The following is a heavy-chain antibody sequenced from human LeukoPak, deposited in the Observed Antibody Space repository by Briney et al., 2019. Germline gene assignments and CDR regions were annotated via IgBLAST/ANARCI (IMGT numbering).Heavy chain of an antibody. V-gene: IGHV3-30-3*01. Sequence: GGSLRLSCAASGFTFSSYAMHWVRQAPGKGLEWVAVISYDGSNKYYADSVKGRFTISRDNSKNTLYLQMNSLRAEDTAVYYCARPHVVVPAAIQAPLLDYWGQGTLVTVSS. CDR2: ISYDGSNK. CDR1: GFTFSSYA. D-gene: IGHD2-2*02. J-gene: IGHJ4*02. CDR3: ARPHVVVPAAIQAPLLDY.